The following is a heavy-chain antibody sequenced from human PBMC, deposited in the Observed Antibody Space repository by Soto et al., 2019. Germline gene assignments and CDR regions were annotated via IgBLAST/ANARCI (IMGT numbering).Heavy chain of an antibody. CDR2: ISAYNGNT. Sequence: GASVKVSCKASGYTFTSYGISWVRQAPGQGLERMGWISAYNGNTNYAQKLQGRDNMTTETSTSTAYKKMRSLRSDDTAVYYCARVVYDSSGYYFFDYWGQGTLVTVSS. CDR1: GYTFTSYG. CDR3: ARVVYDSSGYYFFDY. V-gene: IGHV1-18*01. J-gene: IGHJ4*02. D-gene: IGHD3-22*01.